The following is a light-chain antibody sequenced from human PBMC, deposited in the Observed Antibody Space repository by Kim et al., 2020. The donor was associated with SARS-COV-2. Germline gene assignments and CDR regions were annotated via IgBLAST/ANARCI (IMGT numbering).Light chain of an antibody. CDR1: QVISNY. CDR2: GAT. CDR3: QKYNSAPRT. V-gene: IGKV1-27*01. J-gene: IGKJ1*01. Sequence: ASVGDRITITCRASQVISNYLAWYQQKPGTAPKLLIYGATALQSGVPSRFSGSESGTDFTLTISSLQPEDVATYYCQKYNSAPRTFGQGTKVDIK.